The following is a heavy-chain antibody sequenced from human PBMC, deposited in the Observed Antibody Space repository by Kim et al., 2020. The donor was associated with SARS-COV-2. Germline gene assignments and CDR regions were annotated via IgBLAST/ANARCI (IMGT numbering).Heavy chain of an antibody. V-gene: IGHV3-33*03. J-gene: IGHJ4*02. Sequence: KGRFTISRDKSKNTLYLQMNSLRAEDTAVYYCAKDAYTRFGELLFSYFDYWGQGTLVTVSS. D-gene: IGHD3-10*01. CDR3: AKDAYTRFGELLFSYFDY.